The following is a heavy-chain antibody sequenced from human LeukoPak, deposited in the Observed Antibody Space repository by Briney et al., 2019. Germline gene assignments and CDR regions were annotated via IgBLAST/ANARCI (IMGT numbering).Heavy chain of an antibody. CDR2: ISAYNGNT. D-gene: IGHD3-10*01. V-gene: IGHV1-18*01. CDR3: ARDARGWFDP. Sequence: GGSLRLSCAASGYTFTSYGISWVRQAPGQGLEWMGWISAYNGNTNYAQKLQGRVTMTTDTSTSTAYMELRGLRSDDTAVYYCARDARGWFDPWGQGTLVTVTS. CDR1: GYTFTSYG. J-gene: IGHJ5*02.